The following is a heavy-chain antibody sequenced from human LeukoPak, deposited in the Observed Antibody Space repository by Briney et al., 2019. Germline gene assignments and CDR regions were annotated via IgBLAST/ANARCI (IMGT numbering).Heavy chain of an antibody. D-gene: IGHD6-6*01. Sequence: ASVTVSFKASGYTFTSYYMHWVRQAPGQGREWMGIINPSGGSTSYAQKFQGRVTMTRDMSTSTVYMELSSLRSEDTAVYYCARRSSSGGAFDIWGQGTMVTVSS. CDR2: INPSGGST. V-gene: IGHV1-46*01. CDR1: GYTFTSYY. CDR3: ARRSSSGGAFDI. J-gene: IGHJ3*02.